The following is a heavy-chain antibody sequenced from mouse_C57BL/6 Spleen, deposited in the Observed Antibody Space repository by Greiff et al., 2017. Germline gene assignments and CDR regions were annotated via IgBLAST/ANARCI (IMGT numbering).Heavy chain of an antibody. Sequence: EVKLVESGGDLVKPGGSLKLSCAASGFTFSSYGLSWVRQTPDTRLAWVATISSGGSCTYYPDRVKGRFTISRDNAKNTLYLQMSSLKSEDTAMYYCARLRGYSPGADWGQGTLVTVSA. CDR3: ARLRGYSPGAD. V-gene: IGHV5-6*01. J-gene: IGHJ3*01. CDR1: GFTFSSYG. CDR2: ISSGGSCT. D-gene: IGHD2-12*01.